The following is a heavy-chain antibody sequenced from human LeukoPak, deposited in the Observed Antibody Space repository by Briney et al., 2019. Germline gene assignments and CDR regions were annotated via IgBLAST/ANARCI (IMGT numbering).Heavy chain of an antibody. CDR1: GYTFTSYG. D-gene: IGHD1-26*01. V-gene: IGHV1-18*01. Sequence: ASVKVSCKASGYTFTSYGISWVRQAPGQGLEWMGWISAYNGNTNYAQKLQGRVTMTTDTSTSTAYMELRSLRSDDTAVYYCARDRRGRWELLRAFDIWGQGTMVTVSS. CDR2: ISAYNGNT. CDR3: ARDRRGRWELLRAFDI. J-gene: IGHJ3*02.